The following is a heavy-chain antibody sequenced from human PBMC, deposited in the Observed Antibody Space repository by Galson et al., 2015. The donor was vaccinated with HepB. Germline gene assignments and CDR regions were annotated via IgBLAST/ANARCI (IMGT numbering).Heavy chain of an antibody. D-gene: IGHD3-16*01. CDR1: GFTFSSYA. CDR3: AKDGDYIWGSQDYFDY. J-gene: IGHJ4*02. V-gene: IGHV3-23*01. CDR2: ISGTGKST. Sequence: SLRLSCAASGFTFSSYAMSWVRQAPGKGLEWVSVISGTGKSTYYADSVKGRFTISRDNSKNTLYLQMNSLRAEDTAVYYCAKDGDYIWGSQDYFDYWGQGTLVTVSS.